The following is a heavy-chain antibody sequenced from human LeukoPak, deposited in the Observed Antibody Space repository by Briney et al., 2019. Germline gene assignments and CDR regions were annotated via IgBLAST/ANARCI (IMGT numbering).Heavy chain of an antibody. CDR3: AREVQGTGAVFNI. V-gene: IGHV4-59*01. Sequence: SETLSLTCTVSGGSISSYYWSWIRQPPGKGLEWIGYIYYSGSTNYNPSLKSRVTISVDTSKNQFSLKLSSVTAADTAVYYCAREVQGTGAVFNIWAQGKMVTVSP. D-gene: IGHD3/OR15-3a*01. J-gene: IGHJ3*02. CDR1: GGSISSYY. CDR2: IYYSGST.